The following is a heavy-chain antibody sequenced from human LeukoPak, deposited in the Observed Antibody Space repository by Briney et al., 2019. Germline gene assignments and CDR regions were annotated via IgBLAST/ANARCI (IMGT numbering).Heavy chain of an antibody. CDR2: ISSSSSTT. CDR1: GFTFSSYS. D-gene: IGHD6-13*01. CDR3: ARAPLGYSSSWY. Sequence: GGSLRLSCAASGFTFSSYSMNWVRQAPGKGLEWVSYISSSSSTTYYADSVKGRFTISRDNAKNSLYLQMNSLRAEDTAMYYCARAPLGYSSSWYWGQGTLVTVSS. J-gene: IGHJ4*02. V-gene: IGHV3-48*04.